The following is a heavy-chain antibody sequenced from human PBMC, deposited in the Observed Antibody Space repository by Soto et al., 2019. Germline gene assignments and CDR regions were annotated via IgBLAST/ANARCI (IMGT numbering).Heavy chain of an antibody. V-gene: IGHV1-2*02. CDR2: TNPNSGGT. D-gene: IGHD1-1*01. Sequence: QVQLVQSGAEVKKPGASVKVSCKASEYTFTDYYMHWVRQAPGQGLEWMGWTNPNSGGTNYAQKFQGRVAMTRDTSISTAYMELSRLRSDDTAVYYCARDKDLKKVTTPLIWGQGTLVTVSS. J-gene: IGHJ4*02. CDR1: EYTFTDYY. CDR3: ARDKDLKKVTTPLI.